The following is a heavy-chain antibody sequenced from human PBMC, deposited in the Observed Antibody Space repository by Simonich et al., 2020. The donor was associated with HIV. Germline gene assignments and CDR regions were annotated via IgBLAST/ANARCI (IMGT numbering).Heavy chain of an antibody. J-gene: IGHJ4*02. D-gene: IGHD2-2*01. CDR1: GGSFSGYY. CDR3: ARGFYQRLYYFDY. V-gene: IGHV4-34*01. Sequence: QVQLQQWGAGLLKPSETLSLTCAVYGGSFSGYYWSWIRQPPGKGLEWIGEINHSGSTNYNPSLKSRVTISVDTSKNQFSLKLSSVTAADTAVYYCARGFYQRLYYFDYWSQGTLVTVSS. CDR2: INHSGST.